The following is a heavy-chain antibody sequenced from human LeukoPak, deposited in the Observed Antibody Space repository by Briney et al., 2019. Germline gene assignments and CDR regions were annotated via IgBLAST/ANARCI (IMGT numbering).Heavy chain of an antibody. J-gene: IGHJ3*02. V-gene: IGHV4-34*01. D-gene: IGHD2-15*01. CDR3: AREGYCSGGSCYNAFDI. CDR1: GGSFSGYY. CDR2: INHSGST. Sequence: KPSETLSLTCAVYGGSFSGYYWSWIRQPPGKGQEWIGEINHSGSTNYNPSLKSRVTISVDTSKNQFSLKLSSVTAADTAVYYCAREGYCSGGSCYNAFDIRGQGTMVTVSS.